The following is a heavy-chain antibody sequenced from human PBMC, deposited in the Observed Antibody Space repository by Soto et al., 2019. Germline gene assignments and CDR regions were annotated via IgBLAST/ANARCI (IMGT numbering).Heavy chain of an antibody. D-gene: IGHD6-6*01. CDR2: ISSSSSYI. CDR3: ARIQLGYDAFDI. V-gene: IGHV3-21*01. CDR1: GFTFSSYS. Sequence: EVQLVESGGGLVKPGGSLRLSCAASGFTFSSYSMNWVRQAPGKGLEWVSSISSSSSYIYYADSVKGRFTISRDNAKNSLYLQMNSLRAEATAVYCCARIQLGYDAFDIWGQGTMVTVSS. J-gene: IGHJ3*02.